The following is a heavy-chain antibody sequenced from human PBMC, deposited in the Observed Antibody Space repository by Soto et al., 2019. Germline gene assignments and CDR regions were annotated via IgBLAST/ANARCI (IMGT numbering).Heavy chain of an antibody. V-gene: IGHV1-69*02. J-gene: IGHJ3*02. CDR2: IIPILGIA. CDR1: GGTFSSYT. Sequence: ASVKVSCKASGGTFSSYTISWVRQAPGQGLEWKGKIIPILGIANYAQNLKGRVTITADKSTSTDYMELSCLSFEDTALYYCARYRFTYYDILTGYYSDAFDIWGQGTMVTVSS. CDR3: ARYRFTYYDILTGYYSDAFDI. D-gene: IGHD3-9*01.